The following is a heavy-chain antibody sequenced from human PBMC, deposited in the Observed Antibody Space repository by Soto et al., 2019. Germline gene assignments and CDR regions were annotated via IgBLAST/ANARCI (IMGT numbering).Heavy chain of an antibody. Sequence: GGSLRLSCAASGFTFSSYWMSWVRQVPGKGLEWVANIKQDGSEKYYVDSVKGRFTISRDNAKNSLYLQMNSLRAEDTAVYYCARVHDWDERYFDLWGRGTLVTVSS. CDR2: IKQDGSEK. CDR1: GFTFSSYW. J-gene: IGHJ2*01. V-gene: IGHV3-7*03. D-gene: IGHD3-9*01. CDR3: ARVHDWDERYFDL.